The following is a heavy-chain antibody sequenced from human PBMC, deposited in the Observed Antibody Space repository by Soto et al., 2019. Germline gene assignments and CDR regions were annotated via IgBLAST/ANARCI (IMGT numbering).Heavy chain of an antibody. D-gene: IGHD3-3*01. J-gene: IGHJ5*02. V-gene: IGHV3-23*01. CDR3: AKDPDGVVIITHANWFDP. CDR2: ISGRGGST. CDR1: GFTFSSYA. Sequence: GGSLRLSCAASGFTFSSYAMSWVRQAPGKGLEWVSAISGRGGSTYYADSGKGRFTISRDNSKNRLYLQMNSLRAEDTAVYYCAKDPDGVVIITHANWFDPWGQGTLVTVSS.